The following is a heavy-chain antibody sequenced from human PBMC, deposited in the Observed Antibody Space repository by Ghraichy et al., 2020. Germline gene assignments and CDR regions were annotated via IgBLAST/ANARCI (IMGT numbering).Heavy chain of an antibody. J-gene: IGHJ4*02. CDR1: GGSISSGSYY. CDR3: ARDQNTIFGVFDY. V-gene: IGHV4-61*02. Sequence: TLSLTCTVSGGSISSGSYYWSWIRQPAGKGLEWIGRIYTSGSTNYNPSLKSRVTISVDTSKNQFSLKLSSVTAADTAVYYCARDQNTIFGVFDYWGQGTLVTVSS. CDR2: IYTSGST. D-gene: IGHD3-3*01.